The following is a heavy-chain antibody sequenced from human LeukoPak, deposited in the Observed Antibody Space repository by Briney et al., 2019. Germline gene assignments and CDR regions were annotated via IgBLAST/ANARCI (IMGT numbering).Heavy chain of an antibody. CDR3: ARGSTWIQLWFSNFDY. Sequence: PGGSLRLSCAASGFTFSSYAMHWVRQAPGKGLEWVAVISYDGSNKYYADSVKGRFTISRDNSKNTLYLQMNSLRAEDTAVYYCARGSTWIQLWFSNFDYWGQGTLVTVSS. V-gene: IGHV3-30-3*01. CDR1: GFTFSSYA. J-gene: IGHJ4*02. CDR2: ISYDGSNK. D-gene: IGHD5-18*01.